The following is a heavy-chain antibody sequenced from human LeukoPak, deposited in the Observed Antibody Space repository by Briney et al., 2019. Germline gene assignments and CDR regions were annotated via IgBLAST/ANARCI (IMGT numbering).Heavy chain of an antibody. D-gene: IGHD3-22*01. CDR3: ARDGGITMIVVVITYPEY. J-gene: IGHJ4*02. Sequence: PSETLSLTCTVSGVSISSSNSYWGWIRQPPGKGLEWIGSIYYSGNTYYNASLKSQVSISIDTSKNRFSLKLTSVTAADTAVYYCARDGGITMIVVVITYPEYWGQGTLVTVSS. V-gene: IGHV4-39*02. CDR2: IYYSGNT. CDR1: GVSISSSNSY.